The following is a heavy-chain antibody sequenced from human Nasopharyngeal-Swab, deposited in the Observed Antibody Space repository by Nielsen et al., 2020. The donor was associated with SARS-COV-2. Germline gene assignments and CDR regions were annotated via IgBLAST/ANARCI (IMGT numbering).Heavy chain of an antibody. D-gene: IGHD3-3*01. CDR3: ARGNFGTIFGVVFIRDAFDI. CDR1: GYTFTSYR. V-gene: IGHV1-18*01. Sequence: ASVKVSCKASGYTFTSYRISWVRQAPGQGLEWMGWISAYNGNTNYAQKLQGRVTMTIDTSTSTAYMELRSLRSDDTAVYYCARGNFGTIFGVVFIRDAFDIWGQGTMVTVSS. J-gene: IGHJ3*02. CDR2: ISAYNGNT.